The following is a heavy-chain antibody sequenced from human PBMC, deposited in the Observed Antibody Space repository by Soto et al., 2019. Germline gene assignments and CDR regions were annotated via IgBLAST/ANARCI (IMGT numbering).Heavy chain of an antibody. J-gene: IGHJ2*01. CDR1: GGSINSYY. CDR3: ESDGGRYSSGWYEGYFDL. Sequence: QVQLQESGPGLVKPSETLSLTCTVSGGSINSYYWSWIRQPAGKGLEWIGRIYTSGSTTYNPSPKSRVTMAVVTAKNSSSLKLSSVTGADTAVYYWESDGGRYSSGWYEGYFDLWGRGTLVTVSS. CDR2: IYTSGST. D-gene: IGHD6-19*01. V-gene: IGHV4-4*07.